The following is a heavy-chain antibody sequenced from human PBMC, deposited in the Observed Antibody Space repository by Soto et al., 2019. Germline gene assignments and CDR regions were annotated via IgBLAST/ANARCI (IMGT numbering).Heavy chain of an antibody. J-gene: IGHJ4*02. V-gene: IGHV1-58*01. CDR3: AADSSGYQVFDY. Sequence: SVKVSCKASGFTFTSSAVQWVRQARGQRLEWIGWIVVGSGNTNYAQKFQERVTITRDMSTSTAYMELSSLRSEDTAVYYCAADSSGYQVFDYWGQGTLVTVSS. CDR1: GFTFTSSA. CDR2: IVVGSGNT. D-gene: IGHD3-22*01.